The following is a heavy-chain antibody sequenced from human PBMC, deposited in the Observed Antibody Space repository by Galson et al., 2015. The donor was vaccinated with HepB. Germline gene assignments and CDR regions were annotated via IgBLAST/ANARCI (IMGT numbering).Heavy chain of an antibody. Sequence: SCKASGYTFTSYGISWVRQAPGQGLEWMGWISAYNGNTNYAQKLQGRVTMTTDTSTSTAYMELRSLRSEDTAVYYCARVIAVAGYFDYWGQGTLVTVSS. CDR1: GYTFTSYG. CDR2: ISAYNGNT. V-gene: IGHV1-18*04. CDR3: ARVIAVAGYFDY. D-gene: IGHD6-19*01. J-gene: IGHJ4*02.